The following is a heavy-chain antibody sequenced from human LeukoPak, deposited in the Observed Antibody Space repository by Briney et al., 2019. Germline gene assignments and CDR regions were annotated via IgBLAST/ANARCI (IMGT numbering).Heavy chain of an antibody. V-gene: IGHV3-48*01. CDR2: IKNSGTPI. D-gene: IGHD1-20*01. J-gene: IGHJ4*02. Sequence: PGGFLRLPCAASGLTFSSYTMNWVRQAPGKGLEWISYIKNSGTPIYYADSVKGRFTMSRDNAKNSLYLQMNSLRAEDTAVYYCVRDDNWSFDFWGQGTLVTVSS. CDR1: GLTFSSYT. CDR3: VRDDNWSFDF.